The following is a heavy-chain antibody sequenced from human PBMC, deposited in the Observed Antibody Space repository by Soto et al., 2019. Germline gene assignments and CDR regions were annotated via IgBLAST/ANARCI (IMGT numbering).Heavy chain of an antibody. CDR1: GYGFTNYW. D-gene: IGHD2-2*01. V-gene: IGHV5-51*01. Sequence: GESLKISCKASGYGFTNYWIGWVRQMPGKGLEWMGIIYPDDSDTKYSPSFQGQVTISADKSISTAFMQWNSLKASDSAMYYCARGKEELLWPNWCDPWGQGTLXTV. J-gene: IGHJ5*02. CDR2: IYPDDSDT. CDR3: ARGKEELLWPNWCDP.